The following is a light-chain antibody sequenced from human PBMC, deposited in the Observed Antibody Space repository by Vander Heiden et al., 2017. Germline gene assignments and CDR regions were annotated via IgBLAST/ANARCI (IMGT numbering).Light chain of an antibody. Sequence: SYELTQPPSVSVSPGQTARITCSADALSKQYSYWYQQRPGQAPVLLIYKDSQRPPGIPERFSGSTSGTTGTLTISGVQAEDEADYFCQSADSDDAYVVFGGGTKLTVL. CDR2: KDS. V-gene: IGLV3-25*03. CDR3: QSADSDDAYVV. J-gene: IGLJ3*02. CDR1: ALSKQY.